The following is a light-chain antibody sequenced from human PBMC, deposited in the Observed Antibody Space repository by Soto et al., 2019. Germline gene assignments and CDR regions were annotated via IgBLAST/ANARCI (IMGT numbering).Light chain of an antibody. J-gene: IGKJ1*01. Sequence: EIVLTQSPGTLSLSPGERATLSCRASQSVSSYLAWYQQKPGQAPRLLIYGASSRATGIPDRLSGSGSGTDFTLTISRLEPEDFAVYYCQQYGYTPRTFGQGTKVDIK. V-gene: IGKV3-20*01. CDR1: QSVSSY. CDR3: QQYGYTPRT. CDR2: GAS.